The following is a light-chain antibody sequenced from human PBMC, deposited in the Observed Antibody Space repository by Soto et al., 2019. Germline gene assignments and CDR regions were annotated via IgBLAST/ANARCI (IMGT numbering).Light chain of an antibody. J-gene: IGKJ4*01. Sequence: IVMTQSPATLSVSPGDRATLSCRASQSVDNDLAWYQQKPGQPPRLLIYDASTRATGIPARFSGSQSGTEFTLTISSLLSEDFAVYSCQQYNNWHLTFGGGTKVDIK. CDR3: QQYNNWHLT. V-gene: IGKV3D-15*01. CDR2: DAS. CDR1: QSVDND.